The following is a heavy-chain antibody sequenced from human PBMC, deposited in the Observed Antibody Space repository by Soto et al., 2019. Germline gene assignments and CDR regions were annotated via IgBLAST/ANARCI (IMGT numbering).Heavy chain of an antibody. CDR1: VGSFSGYY. J-gene: IGHJ2*01. CDR2: INDRGSI. Sequence: QVQLQQWGAGPLRPLETLSLTCGVSVGSFSGYYWAWIRQSPGKGLEWIGEINDRGSINYNPSLKSRVSISVDTSKNHYSRNLRSVTAADTAVYYCARESHDILTGPPWVWYFDLWGRGTRVTVSS. CDR3: ARESHDILTGPPWVWYFDL. V-gene: IGHV4-34*01. D-gene: IGHD3-9*01.